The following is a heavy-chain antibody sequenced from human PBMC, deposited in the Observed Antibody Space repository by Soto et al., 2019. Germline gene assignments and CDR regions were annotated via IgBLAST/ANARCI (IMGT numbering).Heavy chain of an antibody. J-gene: IGHJ6*02. CDR3: AKDPDSYSSSFFGMDV. CDR2: ISGSGGST. CDR1: GFTFSSYA. Sequence: EVQLLESGGGLVQPGGSLRLSCAASGFTFSSYAMSWVRQAPGKGLEWVSAISGSGGSTYYADSVKGRFTISRDNSKNTLYLQMNSLRAEDTAVYYCAKDPDSYSSSFFGMDVWGQGTTVTVSS. V-gene: IGHV3-23*01. D-gene: IGHD6-13*01.